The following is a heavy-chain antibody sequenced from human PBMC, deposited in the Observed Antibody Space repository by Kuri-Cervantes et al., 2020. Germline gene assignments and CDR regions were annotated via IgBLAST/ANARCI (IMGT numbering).Heavy chain of an antibody. CDR1: GYFFIGYY. J-gene: IGHJ6*02. Sequence: ASVKVSCKASGYFFIGYYMHWVRQAPGQGFEWMGWTNPNSGDANYAQKFQGRVTLTRDTSITTAYMELSRLRSDDTAVYYCARDKVWEQWLGPPGSGYGMDVWGQGTTVTVSS. CDR2: TNPNSGDA. V-gene: IGHV1-2*02. CDR3: ARDKVWEQWLGPPGSGYGMDV. D-gene: IGHD6-19*01.